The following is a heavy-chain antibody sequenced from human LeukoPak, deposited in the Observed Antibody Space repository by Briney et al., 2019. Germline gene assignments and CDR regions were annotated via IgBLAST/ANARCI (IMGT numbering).Heavy chain of an antibody. V-gene: IGHV3-11*01. Sequence: GGSLRLSCAASGFTFSDYYMSWIRQAPGKGLEWVSYIGSSGSTIYYADSVKGRFTISRDNAKNSLYLQMNSLRAEDTAVYYCARDRITVTTKYWGQGTLVTVSS. CDR2: IGSSGSTI. CDR3: ARDRITVTTKY. J-gene: IGHJ4*02. CDR1: GFTFSDYY. D-gene: IGHD4-17*01.